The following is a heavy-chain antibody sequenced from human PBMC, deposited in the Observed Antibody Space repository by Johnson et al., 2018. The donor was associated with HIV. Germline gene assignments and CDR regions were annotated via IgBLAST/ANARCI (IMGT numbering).Heavy chain of an antibody. V-gene: IGHV3-33*06. CDR2: IWYDGTNK. Sequence: QVQLVESGGGVVQPGKSLRLSCVASGFTFSSYGMHWVRQAPGRGLEWVAVIWYDGTNKYYADSVKGRFTISRDNSKNTLYLQMNSLRAEDTAVYYCAKDLFSAAAGTRNAFDIWGQGTMVTVSS. J-gene: IGHJ3*02. D-gene: IGHD6-13*01. CDR1: GFTFSSYG. CDR3: AKDLFSAAAGTRNAFDI.